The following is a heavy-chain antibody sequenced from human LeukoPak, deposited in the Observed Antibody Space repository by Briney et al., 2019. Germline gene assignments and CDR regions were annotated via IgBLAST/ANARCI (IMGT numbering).Heavy chain of an antibody. V-gene: IGHV3-30-3*01. CDR2: ISYDGSNK. D-gene: IGHD2-2*01. CDR3: ARALGPVVVVPAAIPGNY. Sequence: GRSLRLSCAASGFTFSSYAMHWVRQAPGKGLEWVAVISYDGSNKYYADSVKGRFTISRDSSKNTLYLQMNSLRAEDTAVYYCARALGPVVVVPAAIPGNYWGQGTLVAVSS. CDR1: GFTFSSYA. J-gene: IGHJ4*02.